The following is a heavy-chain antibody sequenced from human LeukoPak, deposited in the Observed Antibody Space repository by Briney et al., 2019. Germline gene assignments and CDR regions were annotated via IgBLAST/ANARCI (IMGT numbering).Heavy chain of an antibody. CDR2: IYYSGST. V-gene: IGHV4-59*01. Sequence: SETLSLTCTVSGGSISSYYWSWIRQPPGKGLEWIGYIYYSGSTNYNPSLKSRVTISVDTSKNQFSLKLSSVTAADTAVYYCARVVGEYCSGGSCYQIGNWFDPWGQGTLVTVSS. CDR1: GGSISSYY. D-gene: IGHD2-15*01. J-gene: IGHJ5*02. CDR3: ARVVGEYCSGGSCYQIGNWFDP.